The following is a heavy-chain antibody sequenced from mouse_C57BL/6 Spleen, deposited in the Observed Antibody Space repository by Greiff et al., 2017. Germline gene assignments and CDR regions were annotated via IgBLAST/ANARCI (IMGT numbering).Heavy chain of an antibody. CDR2: INPNNGGT. CDR3: ARRGYGIHQAWFAY. J-gene: IGHJ3*01. Sequence: EVQLQQSGPELVKPGASVKIPCKASGYTFTDYNMDWVKQSHGKSLEWIGDINPNNGGTIYNQKFKGKATLTVDKSSSTAYMELRSLTSEDTAVYYCARRGYGIHQAWFAYWGQGTLVTVSA. V-gene: IGHV1-18*01. D-gene: IGHD2-10*02. CDR1: GYTFTDYN.